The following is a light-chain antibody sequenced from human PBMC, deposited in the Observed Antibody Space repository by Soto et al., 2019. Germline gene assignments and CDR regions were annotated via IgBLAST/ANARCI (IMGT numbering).Light chain of an antibody. CDR1: QSVSSSY. CDR2: GAS. Sequence: EIVLTQSPGTLSLSTGERATLSCRASQSVSSSYLAWYQQKPGQAPRLLIYGASNRATGIPDRFSGSGSGTDFTLTISRLEPEDFAVYYCQQYGSSPPRTFGQGTQVDIK. J-gene: IGKJ1*01. CDR3: QQYGSSPPRT. V-gene: IGKV3-20*01.